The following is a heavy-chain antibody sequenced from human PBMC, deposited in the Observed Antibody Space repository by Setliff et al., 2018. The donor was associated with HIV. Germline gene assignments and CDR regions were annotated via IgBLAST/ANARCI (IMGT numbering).Heavy chain of an antibody. D-gene: IGHD4-17*01. CDR1: GFTFSSYA. CDR3: ARTVNDYGDYYFDY. Sequence: PGGSLRLSCAASGFTFSSYAMHWVRQAPGKGLEWVAVISYDGINKYYADSVKGRFTISRDNSKNTLYLQMNSLRAEDTAVYYCARTVNDYGDYYFDYWGQGTLVTVSS. J-gene: IGHJ4*02. CDR2: ISYDGINK. V-gene: IGHV3-30*04.